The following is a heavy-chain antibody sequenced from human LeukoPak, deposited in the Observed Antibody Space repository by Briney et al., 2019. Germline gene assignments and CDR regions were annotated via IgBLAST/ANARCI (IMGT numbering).Heavy chain of an antibody. Sequence: QPGRSLRLSCAASGFTFGSYGMHWVRQAPGKGLEWVAVISYDGSNKYYADSVKGRFTISRDNSKNTLYLQMNSLRAEDTAVYYCAKQETVAPSGPIDYWGQGTLVTVSS. D-gene: IGHD4-23*01. CDR2: ISYDGSNK. V-gene: IGHV3-30*18. CDR3: AKQETVAPSGPIDY. CDR1: GFTFGSYG. J-gene: IGHJ4*02.